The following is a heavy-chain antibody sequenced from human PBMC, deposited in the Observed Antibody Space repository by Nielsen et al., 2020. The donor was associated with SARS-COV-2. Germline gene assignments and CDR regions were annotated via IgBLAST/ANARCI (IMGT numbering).Heavy chain of an antibody. CDR3: ARDQYSYGDMDYFDY. CDR1: GFTFSDYY. Sequence: GGSLRLSCAASGFTFSDYYMSWIRQAPGKGLEWVSSISSSSSYIYYADSVKGRFTISRDNAKNSLYLQMNSLRAEDTAVYYCARDQYSYGDMDYFDYWGQGTLVTVSS. V-gene: IGHV3-11*06. CDR2: ISSSSSYI. D-gene: IGHD5-18*01. J-gene: IGHJ4*02.